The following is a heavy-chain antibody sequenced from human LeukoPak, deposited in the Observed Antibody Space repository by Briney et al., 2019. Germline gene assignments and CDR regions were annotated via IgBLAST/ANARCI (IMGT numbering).Heavy chain of an antibody. V-gene: IGHV1-8*01. Sequence: GASVKISCKASGYIFINYDINWVRQAAGQGLEWLGWMSPKTGNSGYAQRFQGRVTMTSDTSTDTAYMKLSKLRSDDLAVYYYARKACSRTSCLHPWGQGTLVTVSS. CDR1: GYIFINYD. D-gene: IGHD2-2*01. CDR3: ARKACSRTSCLHP. J-gene: IGHJ5*02. CDR2: MSPKTGNS.